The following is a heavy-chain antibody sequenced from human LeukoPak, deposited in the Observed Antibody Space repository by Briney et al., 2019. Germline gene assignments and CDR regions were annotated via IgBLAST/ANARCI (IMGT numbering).Heavy chain of an antibody. CDR2: IYSGGST. Sequence: GGSLRLSCAASGFTVSSNYMSWVRQAPGKGLEWVSVIYSGGSTYYADSVKGRFTISRDNSKNTLNLLMNSLRVEDTAMYHCARDRGNIVVAPNAIRGWFDPWGQGTLVTVSS. V-gene: IGHV3-66*02. D-gene: IGHD2-2*02. CDR3: ARDRGNIVVAPNAIRGWFDP. CDR1: GFTVSSNY. J-gene: IGHJ5*02.